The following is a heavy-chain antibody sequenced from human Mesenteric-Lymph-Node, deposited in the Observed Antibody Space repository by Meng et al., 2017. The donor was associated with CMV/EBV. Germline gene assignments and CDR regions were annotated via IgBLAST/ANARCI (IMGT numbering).Heavy chain of an antibody. D-gene: IGHD1-26*01. CDR1: GYSFTDYY. Sequence: ASVKVSCKTSGYSFTDYYMHWVRQAPGQGLEWMGWINPNSGGTNYAQKFQGRVTMTRDTSIITAYMDLIRLRSDDTAAYYCARGGSAGGDYYYGMDVWGQGTTVTVSS. CDR2: INPNSGGT. J-gene: IGHJ6*02. CDR3: ARGGSAGGDYYYGMDV. V-gene: IGHV1-2*02.